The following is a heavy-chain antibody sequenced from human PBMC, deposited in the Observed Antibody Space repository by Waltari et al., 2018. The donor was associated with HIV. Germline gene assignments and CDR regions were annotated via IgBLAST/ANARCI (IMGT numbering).Heavy chain of an antibody. CDR1: AGSISNGSYY. CDR3: ARGRFEGYILYYYYGMDV. CDR2: IYSSGNT. J-gene: IGHJ6*02. D-gene: IGHD5-12*01. V-gene: IGHV4-61*02. Sequence: QVQLQASGPGLVKPSQTLSLTCTVSAGSISNGSYYWNWIRQPAGKGLEWIGRIYSSGNTNYNPSLKSRVTISVDTSKNQFSLKLSSVTAADTAVYYCARGRFEGYILYYYYGMDVWGQGTTVSVSS.